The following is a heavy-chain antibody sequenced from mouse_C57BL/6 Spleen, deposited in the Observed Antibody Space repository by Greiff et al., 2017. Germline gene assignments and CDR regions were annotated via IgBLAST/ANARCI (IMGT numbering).Heavy chain of an antibody. CDR2: NHTNSGST. Sequence: QVQLPQPGAELVKPGASVTLSCKASGYTFTSYWMHWVKQRPGQGLEWIGMNHTNSGSTNYNEKFTSKATLTVDKSSSTAYMQLSSLTSEDSAVYYCARHYGSSKLLDYWGQGTTLTVSS. V-gene: IGHV1-64*01. CDR3: ARHYGSSKLLDY. CDR1: GYTFTSYW. J-gene: IGHJ2*01. D-gene: IGHD1-1*01.